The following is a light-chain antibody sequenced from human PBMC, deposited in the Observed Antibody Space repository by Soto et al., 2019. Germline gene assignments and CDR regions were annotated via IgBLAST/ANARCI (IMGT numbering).Light chain of an antibody. CDR1: QSISTY. Sequence: DIQMTQSPASLSASVGDRVTITCRASQSISTYLNWYQQKPGKAPKLLIYAASSLQSGVPSRFSGSGSGTDLTLTISSLQPEDFAIYYCQQSYSTPYTFGQGTKLEIK. J-gene: IGKJ2*01. CDR2: AAS. CDR3: QQSYSTPYT. V-gene: IGKV1-39*01.